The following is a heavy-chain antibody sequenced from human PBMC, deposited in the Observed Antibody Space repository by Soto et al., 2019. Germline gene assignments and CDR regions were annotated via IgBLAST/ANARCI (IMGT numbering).Heavy chain of an antibody. J-gene: IGHJ6*02. CDR1: GGSISSGGYY. CDR2: IYYSGST. V-gene: IGHV4-31*03. Sequence: SETLSLTCTVSGGSISSGGYYWSWLRQHPGKGLEWIGYIYYSGSTYYNPSLKSRVTISVDTSKNQFSLKLSSVTAADTAVYYCARDIVVVPAPPRTEDYYYYGMDVWGQGTTVTVSS. D-gene: IGHD2-2*01. CDR3: ARDIVVVPAPPRTEDYYYYGMDV.